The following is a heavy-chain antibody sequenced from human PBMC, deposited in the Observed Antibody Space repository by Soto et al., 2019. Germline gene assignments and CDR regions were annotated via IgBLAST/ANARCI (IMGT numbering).Heavy chain of an antibody. CDR2: ISSSSTTI. CDR3: ARDWLSSGSYFHY. Sequence: EVQLVESGGGLVQPGGSLRLSCAASGFTFSSYSMNWVRQAPGKGPEWVSYISSSSTTIYYADSVKGRFTISRDNAKKSLDVQMNRLRDEGAAGYYCARDWLSSGSYFHYWVQGTMVTFSS. CDR1: GFTFSSYS. V-gene: IGHV3-48*02. D-gene: IGHD1-26*01. J-gene: IGHJ4*02.